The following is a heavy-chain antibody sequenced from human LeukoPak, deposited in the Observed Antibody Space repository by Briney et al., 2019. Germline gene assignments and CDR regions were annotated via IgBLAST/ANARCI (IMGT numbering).Heavy chain of an antibody. Sequence: GGSLRLSCAASGFTFSSYSMNWVRQAPGKGLEWVSSISSSSSYIYYADSVKSRFTISRDNAKNSLYLQMNSLRAEDTAVYYCASGYCSSTSCRSSGYWGQGTLVTVSS. V-gene: IGHV3-21*01. CDR3: ASGYCSSTSCRSSGY. D-gene: IGHD2-2*03. CDR2: ISSSSSYI. CDR1: GFTFSSYS. J-gene: IGHJ4*02.